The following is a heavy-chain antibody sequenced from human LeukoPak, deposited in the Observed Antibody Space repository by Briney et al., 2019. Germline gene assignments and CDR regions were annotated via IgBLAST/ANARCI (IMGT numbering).Heavy chain of an antibody. CDR2: IYYSGST. CDR1: GGSVSSGTFH. J-gene: IGHJ6*02. Sequence: SQTLSLTCTVSGGSVSSGTFHWSWIRQHPGKGLEWIGYIYYSGSTYYNPSLKSRVTISADTSKNQFSLKLDSVTAADTAVYYCGRYYVMDVWGQGTSVTVSS. CDR3: GRYYVMDV. V-gene: IGHV4-31*03.